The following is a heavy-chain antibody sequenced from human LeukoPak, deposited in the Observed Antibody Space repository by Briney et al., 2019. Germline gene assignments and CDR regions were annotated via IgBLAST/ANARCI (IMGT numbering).Heavy chain of an antibody. CDR1: GFTFDDYA. CDR3: AKDISSSGYYGGGFDY. CDR2: ISWDGGST. J-gene: IGHJ4*02. D-gene: IGHD3-22*01. Sequence: GGSLRLSCAASGFTFDDYAMHWVRQAPGKGLEWVSLISWDGGSTYYADSVKGRFTISRDNSKNSLYLQMNSLRAEDTALYYCAKDISSSGYYGGGFDYWGQGTLVTVSS. V-gene: IGHV3-43D*03.